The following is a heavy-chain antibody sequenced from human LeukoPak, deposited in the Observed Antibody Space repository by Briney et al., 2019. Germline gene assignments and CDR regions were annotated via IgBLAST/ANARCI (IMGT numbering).Heavy chain of an antibody. V-gene: IGHV1-3*03. CDR2: INAGNGNT. CDR3: ARYGHSPFFDY. CDR1: GYTFTSYA. Sequence: ASVKVSCKASGYTFTSYAMHWVRQAPGQRLEWMGWINAGNGNTKYSQEFQGRVTITRDTSASTVYMELSSLRSEDTAVYFCARYGHSPFFDYWGQGTLVIVSS. D-gene: IGHD4-17*01. J-gene: IGHJ4*02.